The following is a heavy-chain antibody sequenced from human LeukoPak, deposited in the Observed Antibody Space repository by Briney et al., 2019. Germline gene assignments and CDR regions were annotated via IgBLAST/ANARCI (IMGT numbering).Heavy chain of an antibody. D-gene: IGHD3-22*01. CDR2: INHSGST. J-gene: IGHJ5*02. CDR3: ASTPPAYYYYSWFDP. V-gene: IGHV4-34*01. Sequence: SETLSLTCAVYGGSFSGYYWSWIRQPPGKGLEWIGEINHSGSTSYNPSLKSRVTISVDPSKNQFSLKLSSVTAADTAVYYCASTPPAYYYYSWFDPWGQGTLVIVSS. CDR1: GGSFSGYY.